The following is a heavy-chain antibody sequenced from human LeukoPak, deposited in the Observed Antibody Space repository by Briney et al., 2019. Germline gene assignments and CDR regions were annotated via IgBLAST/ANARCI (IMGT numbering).Heavy chain of an antibody. J-gene: IGHJ4*02. CDR1: AFTFSSYS. Sequence: PVGSLRLSCAASAFTFSSYSMNWVRQAPGKGLEWVSSISSSSSYIYYADSVKGRFTISRDNAKNSLYLQMNSLRAEDTAVYYCAREVAATPSDYCGQGTLVTVSS. CDR3: AREVAATPSDY. V-gene: IGHV3-21*01. D-gene: IGHD2-15*01. CDR2: ISSSSSYI.